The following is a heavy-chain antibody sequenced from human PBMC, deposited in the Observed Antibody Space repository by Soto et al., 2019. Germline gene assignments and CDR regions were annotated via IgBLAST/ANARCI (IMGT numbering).Heavy chain of an antibody. V-gene: IGHV5-51*01. CDR1: GYSFNSYW. Sequence: GESLKISCMGSGYSFNSYWIGWVRQMPGKGLEWMGIIYPGDFDTRYSPSFQGHVTMSVDKSINTAYLQWSSLETSDTAMYYCARLLGYSYGHQEFFVYWGQGTLVTVSS. CDR3: ARLLGYSYGHQEFFVY. J-gene: IGHJ4*02. CDR2: IYPGDFDT. D-gene: IGHD5-18*01.